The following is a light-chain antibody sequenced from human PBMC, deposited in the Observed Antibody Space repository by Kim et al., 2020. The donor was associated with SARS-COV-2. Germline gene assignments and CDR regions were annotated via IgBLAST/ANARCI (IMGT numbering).Light chain of an antibody. J-gene: IGKJ1*01. Sequence: VSVGDRVTITCRASQSISSYLNWYQQKPGKAPKLLIYAASSLQSGVPSRFSGSGSGTDFTLTISSLQPEDFATYYCQQSYSTPETFGQGTKVEIK. CDR2: AAS. CDR1: QSISSY. CDR3: QQSYSTPET. V-gene: IGKV1-39*01.